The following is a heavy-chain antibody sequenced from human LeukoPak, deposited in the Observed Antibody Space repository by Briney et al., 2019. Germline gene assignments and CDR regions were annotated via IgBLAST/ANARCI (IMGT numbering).Heavy chain of an antibody. CDR1: GYTFSGYA. J-gene: IGHJ4*02. V-gene: IGHV1-3*01. CDR3: ARGIWSATRVDYNLDN. Sequence: ASVKVSCKASGYTFSGYAVHWVRQAPGQRFEWMGWINAGNGHTKYSQNFQGRVTITRDSSANIVYMELSSLTSEDTAVYYCARGIWSATRVDYNLDNWGQGTLVTVSS. D-gene: IGHD1-14*01. CDR2: INAGNGHT.